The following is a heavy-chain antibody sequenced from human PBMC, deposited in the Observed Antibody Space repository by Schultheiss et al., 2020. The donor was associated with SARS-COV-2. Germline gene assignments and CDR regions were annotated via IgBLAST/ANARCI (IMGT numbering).Heavy chain of an antibody. CDR3: AKEPLNRGRIFLSRGVTAFDF. Sequence: GGSLRLSCTASGFTVSSNYMSWVRQAPGKGLEWVANINQDGSEKYYVDYVKGRFTISRDNSRNTLYLQMNSLRVEDTAIYYCAKEPLNRGRIFLSRGVTAFDFWGQGSLVTVSS. V-gene: IGHV3-7*03. D-gene: IGHD2/OR15-2a*01. CDR2: INQDGSEK. CDR1: GFTVSSNY. J-gene: IGHJ5*01.